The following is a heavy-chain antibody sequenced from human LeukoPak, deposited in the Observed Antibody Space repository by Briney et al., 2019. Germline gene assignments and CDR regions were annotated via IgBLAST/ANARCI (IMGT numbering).Heavy chain of an antibody. D-gene: IGHD1-26*01. CDR2: INTNTGNP. J-gene: IGHJ3*02. Sequence: ASVKVSCKASGYTLTSYAMNCVRQAPGQGLEWMGWINTNTGNPAYAQGFTGRFVFSLDTSVSTAYLQISSLKAEDTAVYYCARDREGWELLKNAFDIWGQGTMVTVSS. CDR1: GYTLTSYA. V-gene: IGHV7-4-1*02. CDR3: ARDREGWELLKNAFDI.